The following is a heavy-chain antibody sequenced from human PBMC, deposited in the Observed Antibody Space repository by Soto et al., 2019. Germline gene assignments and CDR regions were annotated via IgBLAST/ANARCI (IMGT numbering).Heavy chain of an antibody. CDR1: SGSISSSNW. V-gene: IGHV4-4*02. CDR2: IYHSGST. J-gene: IGHJ3*02. CDR3: AREADYGGDAFDI. Sequence: SETLSLTCAVSSGSISSSNWWSWVRQPPGKGLEWIGEIYHSGSTNYNPSLKSRVTISVDKSKNQFSLKLSSVTAADTAVYYCAREADYGGDAFDIWGQGTMVTVSS. D-gene: IGHD4-17*01.